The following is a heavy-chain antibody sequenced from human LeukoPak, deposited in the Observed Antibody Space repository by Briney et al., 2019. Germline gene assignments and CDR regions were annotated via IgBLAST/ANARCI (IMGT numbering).Heavy chain of an antibody. V-gene: IGHV3-64*01. CDR1: GFTFSTYA. CDR3: ARNNWNDRYFDY. Sequence: GGSLRLSCAASGFTFSTYAMHWVRQAPGKGLEYVSAISSNGGSTYYANSVKDRFTISRDNSKNTLYLQMGSLRAEDMAVYYCARNNWNDRYFDYWGQGTLVTVPS. D-gene: IGHD1-20*01. CDR2: ISSNGGST. J-gene: IGHJ4*02.